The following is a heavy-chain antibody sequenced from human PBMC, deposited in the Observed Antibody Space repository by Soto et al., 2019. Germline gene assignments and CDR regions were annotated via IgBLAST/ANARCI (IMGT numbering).Heavy chain of an antibody. J-gene: IGHJ4*02. CDR1: EFTVSSNY. CDR3: ASIQWGSSNHIDY. V-gene: IGHV3-66*01. CDR2: IYSGGST. D-gene: IGHD3-16*01. Sequence: EVQLVESGGGLVQPGGSLRLSCAASEFTVSSNYMSWVRQAPGKGLEWVSVIYSGGSTYYADSVKGRFTISRDNSKNTVYLQMNSLRAEDTGVYYCASIQWGSSNHIDYWGQGTLVTVSS.